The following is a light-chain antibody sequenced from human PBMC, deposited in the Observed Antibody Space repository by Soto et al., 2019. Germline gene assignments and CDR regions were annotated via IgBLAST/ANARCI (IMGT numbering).Light chain of an antibody. CDR2: KAS. CDR3: QQYNSFVRT. CDR1: QSISSW. J-gene: IGKJ1*01. V-gene: IGKV1-5*03. Sequence: DIPMTQSPSTLSASVGDRVTITCRASQSISSWLAWYQQKPGKAPKLLIYKASSLESGVPSRFSGSGSGTEFTLTISSLQPDDFATYYCQQYNSFVRTFGQGTKVEIK.